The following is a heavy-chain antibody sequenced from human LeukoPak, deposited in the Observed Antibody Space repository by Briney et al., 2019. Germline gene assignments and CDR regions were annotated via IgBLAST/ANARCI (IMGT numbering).Heavy chain of an antibody. J-gene: IGHJ6*03. CDR1: GFTFSSYS. Sequence: PGGPLRLSCAASGFTFSSYSMNWVRKAPGKGLEWVSSIISSSSYIYYADSVTGRFTISRDSSKNTLYLQMNSLRAEDTAVYYCARGPHYYDSSGYYHYYYYYYMDVWGKGTTVTVSS. V-gene: IGHV3-21*01. CDR3: ARGPHYYDSSGYYHYYYYYYMDV. D-gene: IGHD3-22*01. CDR2: IISSSSYI.